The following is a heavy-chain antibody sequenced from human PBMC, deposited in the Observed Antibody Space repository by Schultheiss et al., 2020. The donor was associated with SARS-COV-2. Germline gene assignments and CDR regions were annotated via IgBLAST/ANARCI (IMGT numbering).Heavy chain of an antibody. V-gene: IGHV1-69*05. CDR1: GGTFSSYA. D-gene: IGHD2-8*01. CDR2: IIPIFGTA. J-gene: IGHJ5*02. CDR3: ARVRDIALIVYGP. Sequence: SVKVSCKASGGTFSSYAISWVRQAPGQGLEWMGGIIPIFGTANYAQKFQGRVTITRDTSASTAYMELSSLRSEDTAVYYCARVRDIALIVYGPWGQGTLVTVAS.